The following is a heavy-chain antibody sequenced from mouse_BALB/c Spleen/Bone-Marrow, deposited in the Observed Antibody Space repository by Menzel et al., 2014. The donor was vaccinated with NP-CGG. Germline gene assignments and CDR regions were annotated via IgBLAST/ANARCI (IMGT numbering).Heavy chain of an antibody. CDR1: GFTFSDYY. CDR2: ISDGGSYT. Sequence: VQRVESGGGLVKPGGSLKLSCAASGFTFSDYYMYWVRQTPEKRLEWVATISDGGSYTYYPDSVKGRFTISRDNAKNNLYLQMSSLKSEDTAMYYCARYGNYPMDYWGQGTSVTVSS. J-gene: IGHJ4*01. CDR3: ARYGNYPMDY. V-gene: IGHV5-4*02. D-gene: IGHD2-1*01.